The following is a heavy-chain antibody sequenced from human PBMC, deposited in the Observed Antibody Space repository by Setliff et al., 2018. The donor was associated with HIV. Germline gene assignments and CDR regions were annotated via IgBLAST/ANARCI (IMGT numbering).Heavy chain of an antibody. CDR3: ARGRHIVATIPLDQ. CDR2: IDVNADT. V-gene: IGHV4-34*01. CDR1: NESLGAHY. D-gene: IGHD5-12*01. Sequence: SETLSLTCAVYNESLGAHYWTWIRQPPGKGLEWIGNIDVNADTNYNPSLKSRVTISVDTSKNHFSLTLTSVTAADTAIYYCARGRHIVATIPLDQWGQGMLVTVSS. J-gene: IGHJ4*02.